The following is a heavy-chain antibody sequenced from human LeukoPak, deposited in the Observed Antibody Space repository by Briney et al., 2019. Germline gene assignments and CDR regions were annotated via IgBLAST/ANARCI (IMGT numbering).Heavy chain of an antibody. Sequence: GGSLRLSCAASGFTFSSYTMNWVRQAPGKGLEWVSSITRSSNYRYYSDSMKGRFTISRDNAKKSLYLQMNSLRAEDTAIYYCAKDSGTWNDSDYWGQGTLVTVSS. V-gene: IGHV3-21*04. CDR3: AKDSGTWNDSDY. CDR1: GFTFSSYT. J-gene: IGHJ4*02. CDR2: ITRSSNYR. D-gene: IGHD1-1*01.